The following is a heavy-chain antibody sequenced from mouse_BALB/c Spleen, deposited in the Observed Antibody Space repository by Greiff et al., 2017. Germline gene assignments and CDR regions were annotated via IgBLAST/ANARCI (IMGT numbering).Heavy chain of an antibody. Sequence: EVKLVESGGGLVQPGGSRKLSCAASGFTFSSFGMHWVRQAPEKGLEWVAYISSGSSTIYYADTVKGRFTISRDNPKNTLFLQMTSLRSEDTAMYYCARHGNLDYWGQGTTLTVSS. CDR3: ARHGNLDY. D-gene: IGHD2-1*01. V-gene: IGHV5-17*02. CDR2: ISSGSSTI. J-gene: IGHJ2*01. CDR1: GFTFSSFG.